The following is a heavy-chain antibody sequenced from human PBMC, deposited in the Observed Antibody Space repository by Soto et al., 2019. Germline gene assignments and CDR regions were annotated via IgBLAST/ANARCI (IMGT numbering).Heavy chain of an antibody. Sequence: QVQLVESGGGVVQPGRSLRLSCAASGFIFSNYGMHWVRQAPGKGLEWVAVIWYDGSDKYYADSVKGRFTISRDNSKNTLYLQMNSLRAEDTAVYCCATGDDSGRAEWGQGTLVTVSS. CDR3: ATGDDSGRAE. D-gene: IGHD3-10*01. CDR1: GFIFSNYG. V-gene: IGHV3-33*01. CDR2: IWYDGSDK. J-gene: IGHJ4*02.